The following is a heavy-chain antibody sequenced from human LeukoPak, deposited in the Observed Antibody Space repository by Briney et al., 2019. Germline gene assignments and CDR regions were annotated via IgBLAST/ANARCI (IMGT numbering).Heavy chain of an antibody. J-gene: IGHJ1*01. CDR3: ARDYTIAVGTTTYLQH. D-gene: IGHD1-14*01. CDR2: INTNTGNP. CDR1: GYIFSVYA. Sequence: ASVKVSCKASGYIFSVYALIWVRQAPGQGLELMGWINTNTGNPTYAQGFTGRFVFSLDTSVSTAYLQISSLKAEDTAVYYCARDYTIAVGTTTYLQHWGQGTLVTVSS. V-gene: IGHV7-4-1*02.